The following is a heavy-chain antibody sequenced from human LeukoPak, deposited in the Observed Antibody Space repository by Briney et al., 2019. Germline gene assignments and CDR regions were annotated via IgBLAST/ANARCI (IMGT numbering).Heavy chain of an antibody. V-gene: IGHV3-30*02. CDR2: IRFDGSEK. CDR3: ALGKNFGYHYFDF. Sequence: GRSLRLSCVASGFSFSSYGMHWVRRAPGKGLEWMTFIRFDGSEKYYADSVKGRFTISRDYSKNTLFLQMSSLRPEDTAVYYCALGKNFGYHYFDFWGQGALVTVSS. D-gene: IGHD2-2*03. J-gene: IGHJ4*02. CDR1: GFSFSSYG.